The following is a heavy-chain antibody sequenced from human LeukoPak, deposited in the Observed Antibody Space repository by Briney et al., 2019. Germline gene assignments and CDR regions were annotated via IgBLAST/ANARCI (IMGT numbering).Heavy chain of an antibody. D-gene: IGHD5-18*01. CDR2: TKPNSGGT. V-gene: IGHV1-2*02. CDR1: AFSLSGFY. Sequence: ASVTVSCTASAFSLSGFYIHWVRQAPGQGLEGMGWTKPNSGGTNYADNFQARVTMTRDTSTNTAFMELSKLTSDDTAVYYCPRARREEGYVYGADFFDSWGQGTLIIVS. J-gene: IGHJ4*02. CDR3: PRARREEGYVYGADFFDS.